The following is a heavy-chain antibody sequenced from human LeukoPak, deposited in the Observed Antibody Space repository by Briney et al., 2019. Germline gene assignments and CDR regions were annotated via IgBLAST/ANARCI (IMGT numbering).Heavy chain of an antibody. V-gene: IGHV3-11*01. Sequence: PGGSLRLSCAASGFTFSDYYMSWIRQAPGKGLEWVSYISSSGSTIYYADSVKGRFTISRDNAKNSLYLQMNSLRAEDTAVYYCARVLRYFDWLDYYYYYYMDVWGKGTTVTISS. J-gene: IGHJ6*03. CDR3: ARVLRYFDWLDYYYYYYMDV. CDR2: ISSSGSTI. D-gene: IGHD3-9*01. CDR1: GFTFSDYY.